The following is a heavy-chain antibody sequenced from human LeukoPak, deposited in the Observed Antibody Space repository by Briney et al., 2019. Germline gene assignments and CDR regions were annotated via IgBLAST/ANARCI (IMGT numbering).Heavy chain of an antibody. CDR2: IFYSGTT. CDR3: ARGYPSGYYYDSSGYYWGDY. Sequence: PSETLSLTCTVSGGSITNTSYFWGWIRQPPGKGLEWIGSIFYSGTTYYNPSLKSRVTISVDTSKNQFSLKLSSVTAADTAVYYCARGYPSGYYYDSSGYYWGDYWGQGTLVTVSS. D-gene: IGHD3-22*01. V-gene: IGHV4-39*07. CDR1: GGSITNTSYF. J-gene: IGHJ4*02.